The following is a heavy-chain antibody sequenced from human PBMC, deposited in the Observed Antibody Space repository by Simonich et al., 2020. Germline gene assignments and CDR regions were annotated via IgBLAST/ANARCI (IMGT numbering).Heavy chain of an antibody. CDR3: ARDPVVPAAIRNAFDI. CDR1: GYTFTGYY. Sequence: QVQLVQSGAEVKKPGASVKVSCKASGYTFTGYYMHWVRQAPGQGLEWMGWINPNRGGTNDAQKFKGRFTMTRDTSISTASMELSRLRSDDTAVYYCARDPVVPAAIRNAFDIWGQGTMVTVSS. CDR2: INPNRGGT. V-gene: IGHV1-2*02. D-gene: IGHD2-2*01. J-gene: IGHJ3*02.